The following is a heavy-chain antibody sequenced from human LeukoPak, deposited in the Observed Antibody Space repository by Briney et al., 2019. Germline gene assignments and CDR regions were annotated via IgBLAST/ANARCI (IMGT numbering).Heavy chain of an antibody. CDR3: ARKAECGDYDPYYFDY. V-gene: IGHV3-64*01. CDR1: GFTFSSYA. CDR2: ISSNGGST. Sequence: PGGSLRLSCAASGFTFSSYAMHWVRQAPGKGLEYVSAISSNGGSTYYANSVKGRFTISRDNSKNTLYLQMGSLRAEDMAVYYCARKAECGDYDPYYFDYWGQGTLVTVSS. D-gene: IGHD4-17*01. J-gene: IGHJ4*02.